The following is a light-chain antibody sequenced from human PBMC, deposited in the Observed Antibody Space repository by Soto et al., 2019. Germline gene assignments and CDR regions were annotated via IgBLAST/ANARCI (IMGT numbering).Light chain of an antibody. CDR2: RVS. CDR3: MQGAHWPWT. CDR1: QVVAYSDGNTY. Sequence: QLGPPFTLGKPASSACIYIQVVAYSDGNTYLNWFHQRPGQSPRRLIYRVSNRDSGVPDRLSGSGSGTDFTLKFIRVEAEDVGVYYCMQGAHWPWTFGQGSKV. J-gene: IGKJ1*01. V-gene: IGKV2-30*01.